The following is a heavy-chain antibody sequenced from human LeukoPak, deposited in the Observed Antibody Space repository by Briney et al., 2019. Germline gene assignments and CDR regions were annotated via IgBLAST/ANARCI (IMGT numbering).Heavy chain of an antibody. CDR3: ARDSRGSSWFFDY. V-gene: IGHV3-48*03. CDR1: GFTFSFYE. CDR2: ISRSGTTI. J-gene: IGHJ4*02. D-gene: IGHD6-13*01. Sequence: PGGSLRLSCAASGFTFSFYEMNWARQAPGKGLEWVSYISRSGTTIYYADSVKGRFTISRDNAKNSLFLQMNSLTAEDTAVYYCARDSRGSSWFFDYWGQGALVTVSS.